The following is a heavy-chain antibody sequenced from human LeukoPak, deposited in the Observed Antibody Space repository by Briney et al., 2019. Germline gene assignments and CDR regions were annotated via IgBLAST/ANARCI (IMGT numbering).Heavy chain of an antibody. Sequence: GGSLRLSCAASGFTFSSYWMNWVRQTPGKGPEWVANIKQDGSEKYYVDSVEGRFTISRDNAKNSLYLQMNSLRAEDTAVYYCARWIGGFDYWGQGALVTVSS. D-gene: IGHD3-10*01. CDR1: GFTFSSYW. V-gene: IGHV3-7*01. CDR2: IKQDGSEK. J-gene: IGHJ4*02. CDR3: ARWIGGFDY.